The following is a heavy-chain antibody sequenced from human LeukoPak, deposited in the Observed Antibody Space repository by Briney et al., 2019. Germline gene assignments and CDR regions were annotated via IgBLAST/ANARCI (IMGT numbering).Heavy chain of an antibody. CDR1: GGSISSGGYY. J-gene: IGHJ4*02. V-gene: IGHV4-31*03. CDR2: IYYSGST. D-gene: IGHD1-26*01. CDR3: ARARSGSYLLYYFDY. Sequence: PSETLSLICTVSGGSISSGGYYWSWIRQPPGKGLEWIGYIYYSGSTYYNPSLKTRVTISVDTSKNQFSLKLSSVTAADTAVYYCARARSGSYLLYYFDYWGQGTLVTVSS.